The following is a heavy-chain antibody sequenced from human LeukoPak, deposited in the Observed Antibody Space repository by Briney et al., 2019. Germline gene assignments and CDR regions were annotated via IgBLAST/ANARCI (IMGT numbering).Heavy chain of an antibody. CDR3: AKYMSGYAYRGLDY. Sequence: SVKVSCKASGGTFSSYAISWVRQAPGQGLEWMGGIIPIFGTANYAQKFQGRVTITADESTSTAYMELSSLRSEDTAVYYCAKYMSGYAYRGLDYWGQGTLVTVSS. V-gene: IGHV1-69*13. CDR2: IIPIFGTA. J-gene: IGHJ4*02. D-gene: IGHD5-12*01. CDR1: GGTFSSYA.